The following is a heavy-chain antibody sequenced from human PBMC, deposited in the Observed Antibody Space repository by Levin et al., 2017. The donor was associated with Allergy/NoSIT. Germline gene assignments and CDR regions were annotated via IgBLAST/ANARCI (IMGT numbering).Heavy chain of an antibody. CDR3: ARLPRRGAAAGKEYFQH. J-gene: IGHJ1*01. D-gene: IGHD6-13*01. CDR1: GYSFTSYW. Sequence: GGSLRLSCKGSGYSFTSYWIGWVRQMPGKGLEWMGIIYPGDSDTRYSPSFQGQVTISADKSTSTAYLQWSSLKASDTAMCYCARLPRRGAAAGKEYFQHWGQGTLVTVSS. V-gene: IGHV5-51*01. CDR2: IYPGDSDT.